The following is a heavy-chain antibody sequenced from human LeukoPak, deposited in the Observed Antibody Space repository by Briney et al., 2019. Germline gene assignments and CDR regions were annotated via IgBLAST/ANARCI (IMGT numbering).Heavy chain of an antibody. CDR2: FFYSGST. V-gene: IGHV4-39*01. J-gene: IGHJ4*02. CDR3: ASGTSTYYELYF. D-gene: IGHD3-3*01. Sequence: PSETLSLTCTVSGGSISSSTYYWGWIRQPPGKGLEWIGSFFYSGSTYYNPSLKSRLTMSVDTSNNQFSLKLMSVTAADTAVYYCASGTSTYYELYFWGQGTLVTVSS. CDR1: GGSISSSTYY.